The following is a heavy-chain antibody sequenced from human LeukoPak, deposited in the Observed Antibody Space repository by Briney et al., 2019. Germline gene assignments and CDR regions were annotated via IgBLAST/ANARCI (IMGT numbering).Heavy chain of an antibody. V-gene: IGHV3-74*01. CDR3: VRGFTYYYGSGSYVDY. Sequence: GGSLRLSCEASGFTFSSYWMHWVRQAPGKGLVWVSRINSDGSSTSYADSVKGRFTISRDNSKNTLYLQMSSLRAEDTAVYYCVRGFTYYYGSGSYVDYWGQGTLVTVSS. CDR2: INSDGSST. CDR1: GFTFSSYW. D-gene: IGHD3-10*01. J-gene: IGHJ4*02.